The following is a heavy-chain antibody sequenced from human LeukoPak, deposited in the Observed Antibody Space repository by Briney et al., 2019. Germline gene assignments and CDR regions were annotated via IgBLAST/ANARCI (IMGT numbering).Heavy chain of an antibody. Sequence: GGSLRLSCAASGFTFSNAWMSWVRQAPGKGLEWVGRIKSKTDGGTTDYAAPVKGRFTISRDDSKNTLYLQMNSLKTEDTAVYYCTTDNYDSSGYYLHYWGQGTLVTVSS. CDR3: TTDNYDSSGYYLHY. CDR1: GFTFSNAW. D-gene: IGHD3-22*01. CDR2: IKSKTDGGTT. J-gene: IGHJ4*02. V-gene: IGHV3-15*01.